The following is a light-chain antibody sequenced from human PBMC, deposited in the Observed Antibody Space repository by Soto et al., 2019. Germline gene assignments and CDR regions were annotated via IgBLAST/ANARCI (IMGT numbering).Light chain of an antibody. CDR1: QGIRNE. J-gene: IGKJ1*01. Sequence: AIQMTQSPSSLSASVGDRVTITCRASQGIRNELSWFQQRPGNAPTLIYKASLLETGVPSRFSGSPSGTEFTLTISSMQNDDFGTYYCQQYNSHPWTSGQWTKGDIK. CDR2: KAS. CDR3: QQYNSHPWT. V-gene: IGKV1-6*01.